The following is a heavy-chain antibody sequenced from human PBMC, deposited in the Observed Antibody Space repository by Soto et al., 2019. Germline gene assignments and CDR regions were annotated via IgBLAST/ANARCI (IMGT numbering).Heavy chain of an antibody. CDR1: GGSINSASYY. V-gene: IGHV4-31*03. CDR3: ARIQTFIGIITVLDY. CDR2: IYYSGST. Sequence: QVQLQESGPGLVKPSQTLSLTCTVSGGSINSASYYWSWLRQHPGQGLEWIGNIYYSGSTNYNPSLKSRVAISIDTSKNHLSLTLTSVTAADTAVYCCARIQTFIGIITVLDYCGQGTLVTVSS. J-gene: IGHJ4*02. D-gene: IGHD2-8*01.